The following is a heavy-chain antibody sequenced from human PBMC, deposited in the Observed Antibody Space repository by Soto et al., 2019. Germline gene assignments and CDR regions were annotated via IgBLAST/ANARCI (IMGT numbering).Heavy chain of an antibody. CDR3: ARLRGYCSSTSCIYYYYYGMDV. V-gene: IGHV4-34*01. CDR1: GGSFSGYY. Sequence: LSLTCAVYGGSFSGYYWSWIRQPPGKGLEWIGEINHSGSTNYNPSLKSRVTISVDTSKNQFSLKLSSVTVADTAVYYCARLRGYCSSTSCIYYYYYGMDVWGQGTTVTVSS. J-gene: IGHJ6*02. CDR2: INHSGST. D-gene: IGHD2-2*01.